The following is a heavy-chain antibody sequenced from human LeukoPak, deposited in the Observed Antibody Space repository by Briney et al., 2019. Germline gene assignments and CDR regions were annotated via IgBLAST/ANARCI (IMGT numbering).Heavy chain of an antibody. V-gene: IGHV4-39*07. D-gene: IGHD3-10*01. CDR2: IYYSGST. J-gene: IGHJ4*02. CDR1: GGSISSSSYY. Sequence: PSETLSLTCTVSGGSISSSSYYWGWIRQPPGKGLEWIGSIYYSGSTYYTPSLKSRVTISVDTSKNQFSLKLSSVTAADTAVYYCARDLRSYYYGSGSSGTIDYWGQGTLVTVSS. CDR3: ARDLRSYYYGSGSSGTIDY.